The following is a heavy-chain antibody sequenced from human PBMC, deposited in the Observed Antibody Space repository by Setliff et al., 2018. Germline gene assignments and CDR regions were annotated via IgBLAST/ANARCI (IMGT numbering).Heavy chain of an antibody. J-gene: IGHJ5*01. D-gene: IGHD2-8*01. CDR3: ARDRTPHCTSVGLCGWFDS. V-gene: IGHV3-7*01. CDR2: IKEDGSEK. Sequence: GGSLRLSCVVSGFTFSSHWMSWVRQVPGKGLEWVAVIKEDGSEKYSVASVKGRFTISRDNAKNSLYLQMNSLRAEDTGMYYCARDRTPHCTSVGLCGWFDSWGRGTLVTVSS. CDR1: GFTFSSHW.